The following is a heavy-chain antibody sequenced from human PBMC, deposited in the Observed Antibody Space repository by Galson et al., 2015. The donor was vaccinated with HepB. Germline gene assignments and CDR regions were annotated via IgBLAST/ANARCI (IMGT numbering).Heavy chain of an antibody. CDR3: ARQSHRSAWGYFDY. Sequence: ETLSLTCPVSSDSFKTHYWNWIRQPPGRGLEWIGVLSYTGRTKYNPSLQSRVTMSADTSRNHFSLKVRSVTAADTAIYYCARQSHRSAWGYFDYWGQGTLVSVSS. CDR1: SDSFKTHY. J-gene: IGHJ4*02. V-gene: IGHV4-59*08. D-gene: IGHD7-27*01. CDR2: LSYTGRT.